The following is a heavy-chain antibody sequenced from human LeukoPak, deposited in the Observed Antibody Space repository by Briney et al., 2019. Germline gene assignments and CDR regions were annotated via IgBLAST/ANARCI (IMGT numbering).Heavy chain of an antibody. CDR1: GFTFSNYS. J-gene: IGHJ6*02. CDR3: ARGGQDYYYYGMDV. Sequence: GGALSPSRAALGFTFSNYSMNWVRPAPGKGVGWVSSISSSSSYIYYADSVKGRFTISRDNAKNSLYLQMNSLRAEDTAVYYCARGGQDYYYYGMDVWGQGTTVTVSS. V-gene: IGHV3-21*01. CDR2: ISSSSSYI. D-gene: IGHD3-16*01.